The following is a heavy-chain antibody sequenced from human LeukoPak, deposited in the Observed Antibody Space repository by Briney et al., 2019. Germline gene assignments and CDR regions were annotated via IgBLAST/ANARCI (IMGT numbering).Heavy chain of an antibody. Sequence: PSETLSLTCTVSGGSISSGSYYWSWIRQPAGKGLEWIGRIYTSGSTNYNPSLKSRVTISVDTSKNQFSLKLSPVTAADTAVYYCARTAAGTPNYFDYWGQGTLVTVSS. CDR1: GGSISSGSYY. V-gene: IGHV4-61*02. CDR2: IYTSGST. CDR3: ARTAAGTPNYFDY. D-gene: IGHD6-13*01. J-gene: IGHJ4*02.